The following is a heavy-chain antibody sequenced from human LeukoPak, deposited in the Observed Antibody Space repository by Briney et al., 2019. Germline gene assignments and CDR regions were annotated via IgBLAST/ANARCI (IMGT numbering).Heavy chain of an antibody. CDR1: GLTFSSYG. D-gene: IGHD3-22*01. Sequence: GGSLRLSRAASGLTFSSYGMHWVRQAPGKGLEWVAVISYDGSNKYYADSVKGRFTISRDNSKNTLYLQMNSLRAEDTAVYYCAKDRYYYDSSGYYYYYYGMDVWGQGTTVTVSS. J-gene: IGHJ6*02. V-gene: IGHV3-30*18. CDR3: AKDRYYYDSSGYYYYYYGMDV. CDR2: ISYDGSNK.